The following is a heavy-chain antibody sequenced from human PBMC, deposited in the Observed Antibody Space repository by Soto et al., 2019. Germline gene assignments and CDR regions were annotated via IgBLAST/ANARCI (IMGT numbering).Heavy chain of an antibody. V-gene: IGHV2-5*02. D-gene: IGHD1-26*01. J-gene: IGHJ4*02. CDR1: GFSLSTSGVG. Sequence: QITLKESGPTLVKPTQTLTLTCTFSGFSLSTSGVGVGWIRQPPGKALEWLALIYWDDDKRYSPSLKSRLTITKDTSKNQVVLTMTNMDPVDTATYYCAHRRWDLSDIDFDYWGQGTLVTVSS. CDR2: IYWDDDK. CDR3: AHRRWDLSDIDFDY.